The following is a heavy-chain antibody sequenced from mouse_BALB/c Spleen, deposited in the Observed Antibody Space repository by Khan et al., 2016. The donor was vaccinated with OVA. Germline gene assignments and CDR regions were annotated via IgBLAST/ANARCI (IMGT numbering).Heavy chain of an antibody. V-gene: IGHV3-2*02. CDR1: AYSITSGYG. CDR3: ARTARKKY. CDR2: ISYIGVI. J-gene: IGHJ2*01. Sequence: VQLKLSGPRLVKPSQSLSLTCTVTAYSITSGYGWNWIWQFPGNNLDWMGYISYIGVINSNPSLKSRFSITRDTSKNQFFLQLNSETTEDTATYYCARTARKKYWGQGTTLTVSS. D-gene: IGHD1-2*01.